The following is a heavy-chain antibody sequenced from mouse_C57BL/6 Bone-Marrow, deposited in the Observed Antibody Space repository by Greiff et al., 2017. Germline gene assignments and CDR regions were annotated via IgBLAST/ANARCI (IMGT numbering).Heavy chain of an antibody. CDR1: GYAFSSYW. J-gene: IGHJ3*01. CDR3: ARWDYYGSSSWFAY. Sequence: QVQLQQSGAELVKPGASVKISCKASGYAFSSYWMNWVKQRPGKGLEWIGQLYPGDGDTNYNGKFKGKATLTAAKSSSTAYMQLSSLTSEDSAVYFCARWDYYGSSSWFAYWGQGTLVTVSA. D-gene: IGHD1-1*01. V-gene: IGHV1-80*01. CDR2: LYPGDGDT.